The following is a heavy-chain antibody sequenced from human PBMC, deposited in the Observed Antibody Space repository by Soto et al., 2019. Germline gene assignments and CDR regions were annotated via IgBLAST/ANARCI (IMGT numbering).Heavy chain of an antibody. V-gene: IGHV4-59*01. D-gene: IGHD1-7*01. CDR1: GASIISTS. Sequence: SETLPFTCTAPGASIISTSGSGSRQPPGKGLEWIGYIYYSGSTNYNPSLKSRVTISVDTSKNQFSLKLSSVTAADTAVYYCARRNWNYVAFDIWGQGTMVT. CDR3: ARRNWNYVAFDI. J-gene: IGHJ3*02. CDR2: IYYSGST.